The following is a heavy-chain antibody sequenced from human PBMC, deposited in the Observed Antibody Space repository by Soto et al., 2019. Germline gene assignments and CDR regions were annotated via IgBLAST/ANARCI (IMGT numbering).Heavy chain of an antibody. D-gene: IGHD3-10*01. V-gene: IGHV3-30*18. CDR3: AKEDVWFAKDY. Sequence: GGSLRLSCVASGFTFSGYGMHWVRQAPGKGLEWLAVISHDGSDKYYADSVRGRFTISRDNSENTLYLQMNSLRPEDTAVYYCAKEDVWFAKDYWGQGTLVTVS. CDR2: ISHDGSDK. J-gene: IGHJ4*02. CDR1: GFTFSGYG.